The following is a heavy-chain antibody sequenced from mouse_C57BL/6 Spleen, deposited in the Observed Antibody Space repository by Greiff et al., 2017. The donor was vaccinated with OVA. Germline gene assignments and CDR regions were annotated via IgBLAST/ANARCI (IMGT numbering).Heavy chain of an antibody. CDR1: GYTFTSYW. D-gene: IGHD2-4*01. J-gene: IGHJ4*01. CDR2: IYPGSGST. CDR3: ARGGFYDYEDAMDY. V-gene: IGHV1-55*01. Sequence: VQLQQSGAELVKPGASVKMSCKASGYTFTSYWITWVKQRPGQGLEWIGDIYPGSGSTNYNEKFKSKATLTVDTSSSTAYMQLSSLTSEDSAVYYCARGGFYDYEDAMDYWGQGTSVTVSS.